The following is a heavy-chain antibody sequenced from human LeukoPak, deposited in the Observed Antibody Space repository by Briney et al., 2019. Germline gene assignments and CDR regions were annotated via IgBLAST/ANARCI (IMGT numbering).Heavy chain of an antibody. D-gene: IGHD2-15*01. CDR3: AKAPVTSCRGAFCYPFDS. J-gene: IGHJ4*02. CDR2: IDPDGSHQ. V-gene: IGHV3-7*01. CDR1: GFTFSSYW. Sequence: PGGSLRLSCVASGFTFSSYWATWVRQAPGKGLEWVANIDPDGSHQYYVDSVKGRFTISKDNAKNSLYLQMNSLRAEDTAVYYCAKAPVTSCRGAFCYPFDSWGQGTLVTVSS.